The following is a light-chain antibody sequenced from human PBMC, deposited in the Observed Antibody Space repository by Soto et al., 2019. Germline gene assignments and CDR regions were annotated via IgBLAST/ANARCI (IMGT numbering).Light chain of an antibody. CDR3: SLYTSSSLYV. CDR2: SNN. Sequence: QSALTQPPSASGTPGQRVTISCSGSSSNIGSNTVNWYQQLPGTAPKLLIYSNNQRPSGVPDRFSGSKSGNTASLTISGLQAEEEADYYCSLYTSSSLYVFGTGTKVTVL. V-gene: IGLV1-44*01. J-gene: IGLJ1*01. CDR1: SSNIGSNT.